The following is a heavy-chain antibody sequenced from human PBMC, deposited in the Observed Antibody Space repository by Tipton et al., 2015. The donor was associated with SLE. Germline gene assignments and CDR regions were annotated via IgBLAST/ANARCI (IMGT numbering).Heavy chain of an antibody. CDR2: IYYSGST. Sequence: TLSLTCTVSGGSISSYYWSWSRQPPGKGLEWIGYIYYSGSTNYNPSLKSRVTISVDTSKNQFSLKLSSVTAADTAVYYCARGGYGDYSVLPAFDIWGQGTMVTVSS. V-gene: IGHV4-59*01. J-gene: IGHJ3*02. D-gene: IGHD4-17*01. CDR3: ARGGYGDYSVLPAFDI. CDR1: GGSISSYY.